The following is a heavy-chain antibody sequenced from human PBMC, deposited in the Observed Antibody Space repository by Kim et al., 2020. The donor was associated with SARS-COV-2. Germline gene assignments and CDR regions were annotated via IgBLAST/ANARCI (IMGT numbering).Heavy chain of an antibody. CDR2: ISSSGSTI. CDR3: ARDVVDDSIYGDYVV. D-gene: IGHD4-17*01. J-gene: IGHJ4*02. V-gene: IGHV3-48*03. Sequence: GGSLRLSCAASGFTFSSYEMNWVRQAPGKGLEWVSYISSSGSTIYYADSVKGRFTISRDNAKNSLYLQMNSLRAEDTAVYYCARDVVDDSIYGDYVVWGQGTLVTVSS. CDR1: GFTFSSYE.